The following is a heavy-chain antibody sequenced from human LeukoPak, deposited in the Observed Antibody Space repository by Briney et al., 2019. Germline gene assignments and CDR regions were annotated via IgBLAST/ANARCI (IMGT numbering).Heavy chain of an antibody. CDR3: AKGGQCFGEPVDY. CDR2: ISDSGGST. V-gene: IGHV3-23*01. D-gene: IGHD3-10*01. J-gene: IGHJ4*02. CDR1: GFTFGSYA. Sequence: GGSLRLSCAASGFTFGSYAMSWVRQAPGKGLEWVSAISDSGGSTYYADSVKGRVTISRDNSKNTLYLQMNSLRVEDTAVYSCAKGGQCFGEPVDYWGQGTLVTVSS.